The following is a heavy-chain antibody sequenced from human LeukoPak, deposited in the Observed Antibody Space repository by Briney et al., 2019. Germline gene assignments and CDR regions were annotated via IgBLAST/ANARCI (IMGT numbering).Heavy chain of an antibody. J-gene: IGHJ4*02. CDR1: VGTVSSYA. Sequence: SVKVSCKASVGTVSSYAIGWVRQAPRQGLEWMEEISPIFGTANYAKKFQGRVTITADESTSTAYTELSSLRSEDTAVYYCATHIAGAGGDYWGQGTLVTVSS. D-gene: IGHD6-19*01. V-gene: IGHV1-69*01. CDR2: ISPIFGTA. CDR3: ATHIAGAGGDY.